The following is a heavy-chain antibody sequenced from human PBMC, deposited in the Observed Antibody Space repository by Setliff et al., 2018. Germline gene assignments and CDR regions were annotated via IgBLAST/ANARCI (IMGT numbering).Heavy chain of an antibody. Sequence: PSETLSLTCTVSGGSINYWSWIRQPAGKGLEWIGRIYTSGSTNYNPSLKSRATISVDTSKNQFSLKLSSVTAADTAVYYCARVPNFWSGYLDYWGQGTLVTVS. CDR3: ARVPNFWSGYLDY. CDR2: IYTSGST. J-gene: IGHJ4*02. D-gene: IGHD3-3*01. V-gene: IGHV4-4*07. CDR1: GGSINY.